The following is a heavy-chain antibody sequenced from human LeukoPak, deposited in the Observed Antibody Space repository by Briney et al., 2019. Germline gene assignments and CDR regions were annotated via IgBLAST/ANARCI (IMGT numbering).Heavy chain of an antibody. J-gene: IGHJ5*02. CDR1: GFTFSIYA. CDR2: ISGSGDAT. D-gene: IGHD4-17*01. CDR3: AKPATVTTRNWFDP. V-gene: IGHV3-23*01. Sequence: PGGSLRLSCAASGFTFSIYAMSWVRQAPGKGLEWVSGISGSGDATYYADSVKGRFTISRDNSKNTLSLQMNSLRAEDTAVYYCAKPATVTTRNWFDPWGQGTLVTVSS.